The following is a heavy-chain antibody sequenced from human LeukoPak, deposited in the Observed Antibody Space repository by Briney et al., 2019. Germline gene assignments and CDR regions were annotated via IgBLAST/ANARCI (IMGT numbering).Heavy chain of an antibody. J-gene: IGHJ5*02. CDR2: INHSGST. V-gene: IGHV4-34*01. CDR1: GGSSSGYY. Sequence: SETLSLTCAVYGGSSSGYYWSWIRQPPGKGLEWIGEINHSGSTNYNPSLKSRVTISVDTSKNHFSLKLSSVTAADTAVYYCARGQSGVLLWFGESKRNWFDPWGQGTLVTVSS. CDR3: ARGQSGVLLWFGESKRNWFDP. D-gene: IGHD3-10*01.